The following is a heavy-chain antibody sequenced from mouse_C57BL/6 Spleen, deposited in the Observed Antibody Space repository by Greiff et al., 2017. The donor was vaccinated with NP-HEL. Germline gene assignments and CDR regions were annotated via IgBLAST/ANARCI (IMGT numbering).Heavy chain of an antibody. CDR3: ARFSTVVSYYAMDY. Sequence: QVQLQQSGAELARPGASVKLSCKASGYTFTSYGISWVKQRTGQGLEWIGEIYPRSGNTYYNEKFKGKATLTADKSSSTAYMELRSLTSEDSAVYVCARFSTVVSYYAMDYWGQGTSVTVSS. CDR2: IYPRSGNT. CDR1: GYTFTSYG. D-gene: IGHD1-1*01. V-gene: IGHV1-81*01. J-gene: IGHJ4*01.